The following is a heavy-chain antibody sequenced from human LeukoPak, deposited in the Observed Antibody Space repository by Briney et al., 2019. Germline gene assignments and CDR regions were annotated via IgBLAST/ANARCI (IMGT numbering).Heavy chain of an antibody. CDR3: ARDLYDSSGYYGY. Sequence: ASVKVSCKASGYTFTSYAMHWVRQAPGQRLEWMGWINAGNGNTKYSQKFQGRVTITRDTSASTAYMELRSLRSDDTAVYYCARDLYDSSGYYGYWGQGTLVTVSS. CDR2: INAGNGNT. V-gene: IGHV1-3*01. J-gene: IGHJ4*02. D-gene: IGHD3-22*01. CDR1: GYTFTSYA.